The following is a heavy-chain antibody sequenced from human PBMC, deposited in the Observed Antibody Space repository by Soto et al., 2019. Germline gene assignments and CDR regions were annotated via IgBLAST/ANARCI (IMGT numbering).Heavy chain of an antibody. Sequence: PSETLSLACTVSGGSISSSSYYWGWIRQPPGKGLEWIGSIYYSGSTYYNPSLKSRVTISVDTSKNQFSLKLNSVISADTAVYYCARDRGHHDFSGYYQAPFAYWGLGILVTVSS. CDR1: GGSISSSSYY. J-gene: IGHJ4*02. CDR3: ARDRGHHDFSGYYQAPFAY. D-gene: IGHD3-3*01. V-gene: IGHV4-39*07. CDR2: IYYSGST.